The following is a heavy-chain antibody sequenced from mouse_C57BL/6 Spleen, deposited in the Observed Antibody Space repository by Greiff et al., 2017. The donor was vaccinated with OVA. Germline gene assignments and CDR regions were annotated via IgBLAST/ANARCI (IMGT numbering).Heavy chain of an antibody. Sequence: VQLQQSGPELVKPGASVKISCKASGYSFTGYYMNWVKQSPEKSLEWIGEINPSTGGTTYNQKFKAKATLTVDKSSSTAYMQLKSLTSEDSAVYYCARRLYGNYWYFDVWGTGTTVTVSS. CDR1: GYSFTGYY. CDR3: ARRLYGNYWYFDV. J-gene: IGHJ1*03. D-gene: IGHD2-1*01. V-gene: IGHV1-42*01. CDR2: INPSTGGT.